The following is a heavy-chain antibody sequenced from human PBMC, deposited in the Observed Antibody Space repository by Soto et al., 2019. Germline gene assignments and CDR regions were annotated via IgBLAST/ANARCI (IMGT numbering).Heavy chain of an antibody. CDR3: AKFTEPGYTSIWYYFEY. CDR2: ISSRSTNI. Sequence: GGSLRLSCAGSGFIFSGYSMAWVRQAPGRGLEWVASISSRSTNIDYSDSVKGRFTISRDNAKNLVSLQMSSLRAEDTALYYCAKFTEPGYTSIWYYFEYWGQGTLVTV. CDR1: GFIFSGYS. J-gene: IGHJ4*02. D-gene: IGHD2-2*02. V-gene: IGHV3-21*06.